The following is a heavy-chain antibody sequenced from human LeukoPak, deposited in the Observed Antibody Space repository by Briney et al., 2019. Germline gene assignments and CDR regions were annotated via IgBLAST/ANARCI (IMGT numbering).Heavy chain of an antibody. CDR3: AKAHYRVGYSYGYSGYYFDY. V-gene: IGHV3-30*18. CDR1: GFTFSSYG. D-gene: IGHD5-18*01. Sequence: PGGSLRLSCAASGFTFSSYGMHWVRQAPGKGLEWVAVISYDGSNKYYADSVKGRFTISRDNSKNTLYLQMNSLRAEDTAVYYCAKAHYRVGYSYGYSGYYFDYWGQGTLVTVSS. J-gene: IGHJ4*02. CDR2: ISYDGSNK.